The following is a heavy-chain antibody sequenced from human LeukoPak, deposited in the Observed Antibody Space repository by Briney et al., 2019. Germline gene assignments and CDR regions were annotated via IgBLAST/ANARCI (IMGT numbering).Heavy chain of an antibody. D-gene: IGHD1-26*01. CDR1: GGSITSTNW. CDR3: SGGNGALPPFGF. Sequence: PSETLCLACGVSGGSITSTNWCSGVRQPPGRGLEWIWVVSLSALTNYNQSLSSRVIMSLDTSKNHLYLNLTTVTAADTSVYYCSGGNGALPPFGFWGQGTLVTVPS. V-gene: IGHV4-4*02. CDR2: VSLSALT. J-gene: IGHJ4*02.